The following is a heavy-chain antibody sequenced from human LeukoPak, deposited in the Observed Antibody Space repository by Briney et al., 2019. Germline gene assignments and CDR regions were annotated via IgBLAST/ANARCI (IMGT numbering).Heavy chain of an antibody. Sequence: GASVKVSCKASGYSFTSYGISWVRQAPGQGLEWMGWISAYDSHTNYAQKFQGRVTITADKSTSTAYMELSSLRSEDTAVYYCATQVDSSWYNWFDPWGQGTLVTVSS. V-gene: IGHV1-18*01. CDR3: ATQVDSSWYNWFDP. D-gene: IGHD6-13*01. J-gene: IGHJ5*02. CDR2: ISAYDSHT. CDR1: GYSFTSYG.